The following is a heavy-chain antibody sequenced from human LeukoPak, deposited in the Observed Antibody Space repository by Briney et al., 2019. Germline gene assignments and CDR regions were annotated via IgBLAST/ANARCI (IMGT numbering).Heavy chain of an antibody. J-gene: IGHJ4*02. V-gene: IGHV4-31*03. D-gene: IGHD6-13*01. Sequence: SQTLSLTCTVSGGPINSGGYYWPSTRQHPGKGLECIWYIYYSGSTYCDPSLKSRVTISVDTSKNQISLKLSSVTAADTAVYYCARDVEGIAAAGYFDYWGQGTLVTVSS. CDR3: ARDVEGIAAAGYFDY. CDR2: IYYSGST. CDR1: GGPINSGGYY.